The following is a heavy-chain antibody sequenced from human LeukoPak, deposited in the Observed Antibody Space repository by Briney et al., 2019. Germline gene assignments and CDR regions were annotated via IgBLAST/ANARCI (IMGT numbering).Heavy chain of an antibody. CDR3: ARDWRQDNAFDL. CDR1: EFTFSSHQ. J-gene: IGHJ3*01. Sequence: PAGSLRLSCAASEFTFSSHQMSWVRQAPGKGLQRVAKITQDGSEKYYMDSVKGRFIISRDNGKNSLYLQMNSLRVEDTAVYYCARDWRQDNAFDLWGQGTMVTVSS. V-gene: IGHV3-7*01. CDR2: ITQDGSEK. D-gene: IGHD2-15*01.